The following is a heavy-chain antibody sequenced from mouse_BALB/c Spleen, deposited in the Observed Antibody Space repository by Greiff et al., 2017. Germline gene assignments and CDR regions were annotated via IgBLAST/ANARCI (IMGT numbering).Heavy chain of an antibody. V-gene: IGHV1S81*02. Sequence: QVQLQQPGAELVKPGASVKLSCKASGYTFTSYWMHWVKQRPGQGLEWIGEINPSNGRTNYNEKFKSKATLTVDKSSSTAYMQLSSLTSEDSAVYYCARSYYGSSDFDYWGQGTTLTVSS. D-gene: IGHD1-1*01. J-gene: IGHJ2*01. CDR2: INPSNGRT. CDR1: GYTFTSYW. CDR3: ARSYYGSSDFDY.